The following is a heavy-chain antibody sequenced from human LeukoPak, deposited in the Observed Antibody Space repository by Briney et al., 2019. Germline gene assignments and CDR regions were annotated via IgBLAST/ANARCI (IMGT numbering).Heavy chain of an antibody. CDR1: GYSISSGYY. CDR3: ARDLGESPDYYYYMDV. J-gene: IGHJ6*03. CDR2: IYHSGST. V-gene: IGHV4-38-2*02. Sequence: PSETLSLTCTVSGYSISSGYYWGWIRQPPGKGLEWIGSIYHSGSTYYNPSLKSRVTISVDTSKNQFSLKLSSVTAADTAVYYCARDLGESPDYYYYMDVWGKGTTVTVSS. D-gene: IGHD2-21*01.